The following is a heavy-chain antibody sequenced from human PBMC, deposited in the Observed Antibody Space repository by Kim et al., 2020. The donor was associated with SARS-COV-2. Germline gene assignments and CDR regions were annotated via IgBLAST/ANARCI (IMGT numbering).Heavy chain of an antibody. CDR3: ARTPYSYGLGSWFDP. D-gene: IGHD5-18*01. V-gene: IGHV4-39*01. Sequence: PSLKSRVTISVDTSKNQFSLKLSSVTAADTAVYYCARTPYSYGLGSWFDPWGQGTLVTVSS. J-gene: IGHJ5*02.